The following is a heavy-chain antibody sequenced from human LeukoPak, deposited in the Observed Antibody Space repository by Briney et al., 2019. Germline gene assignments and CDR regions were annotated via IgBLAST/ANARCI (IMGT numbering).Heavy chain of an antibody. D-gene: IGHD1-1*01. V-gene: IGHV1-18*01. Sequence: ASVKVSCKASGYTFTSYGISWVRQAPGQGLEWMGWISAYNGNTNYAQKLQGRVTMTTDTSTSTAHMELRSLRSDDTAVYYCARATGDSGPTDLERRSYYYYYMDVWGKGTTVTVSS. J-gene: IGHJ6*03. CDR1: GYTFTSYG. CDR2: ISAYNGNT. CDR3: ARATGDSGPTDLERRSYYYYYMDV.